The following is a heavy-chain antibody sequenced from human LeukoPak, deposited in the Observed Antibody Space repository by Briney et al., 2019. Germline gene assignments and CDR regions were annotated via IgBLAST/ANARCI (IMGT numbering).Heavy chain of an antibody. CDR3: ARVGGYSPTDY. V-gene: IGHV3-43*02. J-gene: IGHJ4*02. CDR2: ISADGKA. CDR1: GMNFERYA. D-gene: IGHD5-18*01. Sequence: GGSLRLSCAASGMNFERYAMHWVRQRPGKGLEWVGVISADGKADHADAVKGRFTVSRDNSKDSLSLQMSSLRDEDTALYYCARVGGYSPTDYWGQGTLVTVSS.